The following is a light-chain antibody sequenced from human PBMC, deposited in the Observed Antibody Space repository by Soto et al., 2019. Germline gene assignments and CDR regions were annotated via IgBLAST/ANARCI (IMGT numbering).Light chain of an antibody. CDR3: SLYTIETADV. Sequence: QSVLTQPPSVSGSPGQSATVSCTGTSTDFVSYKRVSWYQQPPGTAPKLIIYEARNQPPAVPDRFSGAKSGNTPPLTISGLQAADEAVYACSLYTIETADVVGT. J-gene: IGLJ1*01. CDR1: STDFVSYKR. V-gene: IGLV2-18*01. CDR2: EAR.